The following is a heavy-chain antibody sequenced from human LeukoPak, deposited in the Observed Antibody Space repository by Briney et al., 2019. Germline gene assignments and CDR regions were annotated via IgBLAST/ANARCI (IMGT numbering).Heavy chain of an antibody. CDR3: ARAVTGYSSSWYGY. J-gene: IGHJ4*02. CDR2: IYHSGST. D-gene: IGHD6-13*01. Sequence: SETLSLTCTVSGYSISSGYFWGWIRQPPGKGLEWIGNIYHSGSTYYNPSLKSRVTISVDTSKNQFSLKLSSVTAADTAVYYCARAVTGYSSSWYGYWGQGTLVTVSS. CDR1: GYSISSGYF. V-gene: IGHV4-38-2*02.